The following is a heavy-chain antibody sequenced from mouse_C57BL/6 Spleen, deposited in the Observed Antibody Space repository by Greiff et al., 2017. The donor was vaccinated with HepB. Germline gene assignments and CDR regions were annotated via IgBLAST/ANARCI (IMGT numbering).Heavy chain of an antibody. J-gene: IGHJ2*01. Sequence: VQLQQSGPGLVKPSQSLSLTCSVTGYSITSGYYWNWIRQFPGNKLEWMGYISYDGSNNYNPSLKNRISITRDTSKNQFFLKLNSVTTEDTATYYCAINWDEGFDYWGQGTTLTVSS. V-gene: IGHV3-6*01. CDR2: ISYDGSN. D-gene: IGHD4-1*01. CDR1: GYSITSGYY. CDR3: AINWDEGFDY.